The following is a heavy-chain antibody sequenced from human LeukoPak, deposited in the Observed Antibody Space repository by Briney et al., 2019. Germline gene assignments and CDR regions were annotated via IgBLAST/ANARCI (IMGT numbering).Heavy chain of an antibody. CDR1: GGSISSGSYY. D-gene: IGHD3-9*01. CDR2: IYTSGST. J-gene: IGHJ4*02. Sequence: SETLSLTCTVSGGSISSGSYYWSWIRQPAGKGLEWIGRIYTSGSTNYNPSLKSRVTISVDTSKNQFSLKLSPVTAADTAVYYCASSRELRYFDWYVGYWGQGTLVTVSS. CDR3: ASSRELRYFDWYVGY. V-gene: IGHV4-61*02.